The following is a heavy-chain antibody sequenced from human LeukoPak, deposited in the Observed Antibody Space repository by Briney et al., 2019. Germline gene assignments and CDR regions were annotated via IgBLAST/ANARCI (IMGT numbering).Heavy chain of an antibody. CDR1: GFTFSSYS. V-gene: IGHV3-21*01. D-gene: IGHD3-10*01. Sequence: GGSLRLSCAASGFTFSSYSMNWVRQAPGKGLEWVSSISSSSSYIYYADSVKGRFTISRDNAKNPLYLQMNSLRAEDTAVYYCARERFGSGSPRIDYWGQGTLVTVSS. J-gene: IGHJ4*02. CDR2: ISSSSSYI. CDR3: ARERFGSGSPRIDY.